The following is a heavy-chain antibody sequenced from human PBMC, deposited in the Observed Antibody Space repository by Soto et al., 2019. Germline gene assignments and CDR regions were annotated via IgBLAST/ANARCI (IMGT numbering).Heavy chain of an antibody. CDR2: INPNSGGT. V-gene: IGHV1-2*02. J-gene: IGHJ4*02. D-gene: IGHD6-19*01. CDR1: GYTFIAYH. CDR3: ARAHGRGWYEEVVY. Sequence: QVQLVQSGAEAKKPGASVKVSCKASGYTFIAYHRHWLRQAPGQGLEWMGWINPNSGGTNYAKEFHDRLTMTRDTPIRTAYKDLSSPTSAATAMYFCARAHGRGWYEEVVYWGQGTLVTVSP.